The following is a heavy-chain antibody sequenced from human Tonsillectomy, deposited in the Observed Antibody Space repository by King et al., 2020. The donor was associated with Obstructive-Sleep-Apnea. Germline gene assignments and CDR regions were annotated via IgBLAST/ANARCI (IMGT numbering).Heavy chain of an antibody. CDR1: GVTFDDYG. V-gene: IGHV3-20*04. Sequence: VQLVESGGGVVRPGGSLRLSCAASGVTFDDYGMSWVRQAPGKGLEWVSSANRYGCSKAYADSVRGRFTISRDNAKNSLYLQVNRLRVEDTALYYCARLGDAYYGSGSYVEYWGQGTLVTVSS. CDR3: ARLGDAYYGSGSYVEY. D-gene: IGHD3-10*01. J-gene: IGHJ4*02. CDR2: ANRYGCSK.